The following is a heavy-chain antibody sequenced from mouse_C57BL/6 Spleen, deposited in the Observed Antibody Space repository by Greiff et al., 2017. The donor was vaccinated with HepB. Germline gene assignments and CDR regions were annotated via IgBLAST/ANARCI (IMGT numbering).Heavy chain of an antibody. CDR3: AEGGQLRLQYYFDY. CDR2: ISNDGSN. V-gene: IGHV3-6*01. D-gene: IGHD3-2*02. CDR1: GYSITSGDY. J-gene: IGHJ2*01. Sequence: EVKLMESGPGLAKPSQSLSLTCSATGYSITSGDYWNWIRQFPGNKLEWIGYISNDGSNNYNPTLKNRISITRDTSKNQFFLKLNSVTTEDTATYYCAEGGQLRLQYYFDYWGQGTALTVSS.